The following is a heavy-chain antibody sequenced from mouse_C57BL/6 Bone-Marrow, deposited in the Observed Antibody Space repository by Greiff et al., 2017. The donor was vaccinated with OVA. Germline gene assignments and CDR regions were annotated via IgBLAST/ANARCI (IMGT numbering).Heavy chain of an antibody. Sequence: VMLVESVPELVKPGASVKISCKASGYAFSSSWMNWVQQRPGKGLEWIGRIYPGDGDTNYNGKFKGKATLTADKSSSTAYMQLSSLTSEDSAVYFCARWGKNYYGVATGAMDYWGQGTSVTVSS. CDR3: ARWGKNYYGVATGAMDY. CDR2: IYPGDGDT. CDR1: GYAFSSSW. J-gene: IGHJ4*01. D-gene: IGHD1-1*01. V-gene: IGHV1-82*01.